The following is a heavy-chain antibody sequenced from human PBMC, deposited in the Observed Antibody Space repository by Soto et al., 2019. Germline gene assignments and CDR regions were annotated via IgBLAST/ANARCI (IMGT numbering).Heavy chain of an antibody. Sequence: GGSLRLSCAASGFPFNTYAMSWVRQAPGKGPEWVSAISESVDNAFYADSVQGRFTISRDNSYNILYLQMNSLRAEDTALYFCEKGGYIYGLDPWGQGTLVTVSS. CDR1: GFPFNTYA. J-gene: IGHJ5*02. CDR3: EKGGYIYGLDP. CDR2: ISESVDNA. D-gene: IGHD5-18*01. V-gene: IGHV3-23*01.